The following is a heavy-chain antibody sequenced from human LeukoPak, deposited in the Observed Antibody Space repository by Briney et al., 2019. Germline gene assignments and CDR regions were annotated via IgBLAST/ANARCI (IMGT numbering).Heavy chain of an antibody. J-gene: IGHJ4*02. CDR2: ISYDGSNK. Sequence: GRPLRLSCAASGSTFSSYGMHWVRQAPGKGLEWVAVISYDGSNKYYADSVKGRFTISRDNSKNTLYLQMNSLRAEDTAVYYCAKGAVTADYFDYWGQGTLVTVSS. D-gene: IGHD2-21*02. V-gene: IGHV3-30*18. CDR1: GSTFSSYG. CDR3: AKGAVTADYFDY.